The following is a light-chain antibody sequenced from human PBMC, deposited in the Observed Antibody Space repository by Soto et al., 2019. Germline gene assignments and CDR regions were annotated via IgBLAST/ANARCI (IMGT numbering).Light chain of an antibody. CDR1: QSVSSN. CDR2: DTS. V-gene: IGKV3-15*01. J-gene: IGKJ4*01. CDR3: HPYNNWPLT. Sequence: ELVITQSPATLSVSPGARATPSCRARQSVSSNLAWYQHKPGQTPRLLIYDTSTRATGGPTRFSGSRSGAEFSLTIISLQSEDFVVYYCHPYNNWPLTFGGGTKVEIK.